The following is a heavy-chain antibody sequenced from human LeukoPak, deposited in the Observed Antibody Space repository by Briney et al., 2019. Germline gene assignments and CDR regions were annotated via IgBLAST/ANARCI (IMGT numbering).Heavy chain of an antibody. Sequence: PGGSLRLSCAASGFTFDDYAMHWVRQAPGKGLEWVSLISGDGGSTYYADSVKGRFTISRDNSKNSLYLQMNSLRTEDTALYYCAKDNYYDSSGYYSDAFDIWGQGTMVTVSS. CDR1: GFTFDDYA. CDR3: AKDNYYDSSGYYSDAFDI. CDR2: ISGDGGST. D-gene: IGHD3-22*01. V-gene: IGHV3-43*02. J-gene: IGHJ3*02.